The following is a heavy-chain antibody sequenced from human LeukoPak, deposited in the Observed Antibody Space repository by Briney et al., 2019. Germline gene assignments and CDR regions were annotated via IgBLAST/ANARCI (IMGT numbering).Heavy chain of an antibody. D-gene: IGHD3-22*01. V-gene: IGHV3-23*01. CDR1: GFTFTNYA. CDR2: ISASGVMT. J-gene: IGHJ3*02. Sequence: PGGSLRLSCAASGFTFTNYAMTWVRQAPGKGLEWVSSISASGVMTYYADSVKGRFTVSRDNSKNSLYLQMNSLRAEDTAVYYCAKGYDSSGYYYSGAFDIWGQGTMVTVSS. CDR3: AKGYDSSGYYYSGAFDI.